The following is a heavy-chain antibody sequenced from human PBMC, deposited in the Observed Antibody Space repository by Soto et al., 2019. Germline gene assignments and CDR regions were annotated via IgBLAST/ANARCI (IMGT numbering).Heavy chain of an antibody. CDR3: ARDQGFHVLRLDVNAFDI. CDR1: GFTFSSYS. J-gene: IGHJ3*02. CDR2: ISSSSSYI. D-gene: IGHD3-3*01. V-gene: IGHV3-21*01. Sequence: GGSLRLSCAASGFTFSSYSMNWVRQAPGKGLEWVSSISSSSSYIYYADSVKGRFTISRDNAKNSLYLQMNSLRAEDTAVYYCARDQGFHVLRLDVNAFDIWGQGTMVTVSS.